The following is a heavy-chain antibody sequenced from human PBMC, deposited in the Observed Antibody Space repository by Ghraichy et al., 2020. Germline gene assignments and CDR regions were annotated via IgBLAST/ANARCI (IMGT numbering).Heavy chain of an antibody. CDR1: GFTFSSYA. J-gene: IGHJ6*02. V-gene: IGHV3-23*01. D-gene: IGHD3-10*01. CDR2: ISGSSYNK. CDR3: AKEGSYETFAYYAIEV. Sequence: GGSLRLSCGASGFTFSSYAMTWVRQAPGKGLEWVSSISGSSYNKNYADSVRGRVTISRDNSKNTLFLEMNRLRAEDTAVYYCAKEGSYETFAYYAIEVWGQGTKVTVSS.